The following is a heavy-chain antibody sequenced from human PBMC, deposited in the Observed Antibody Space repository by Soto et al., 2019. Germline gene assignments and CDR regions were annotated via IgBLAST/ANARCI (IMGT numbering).Heavy chain of an antibody. D-gene: IGHD3-22*01. J-gene: IGHJ5*02. CDR1: GGTFSSYA. CDR2: IIPIFGTA. V-gene: IGHV1-69*13. Sequence: SVKLSCKASGGTFSSYAISWVRQAPGQGLEWMGGIIPIFGTANYAQKFQGRVTITADESTSTAYMELSSLRSEDTAVYYCARVLYYYDSSGYGWFDPWGQGTLVTVSS. CDR3: ARVLYYYDSSGYGWFDP.